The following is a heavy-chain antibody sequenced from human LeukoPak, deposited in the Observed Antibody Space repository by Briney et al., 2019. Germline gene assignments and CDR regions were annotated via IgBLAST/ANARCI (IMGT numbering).Heavy chain of an antibody. D-gene: IGHD6-6*01. Sequence: SQTLSLTYAISGDSVSNNSTVWNWIRQSPSRGLEWLGRTYYRSKWYNDYAVSVKSRITINPDTSKNQFSLQLNSVTPEDTAVYYCARRGPAGISSSGMDVWGQGTTVTVSS. CDR1: GDSVSNNSTV. J-gene: IGHJ6*02. V-gene: IGHV6-1*01. CDR2: TYYRSKWYN. CDR3: ARRGPAGISSSGMDV.